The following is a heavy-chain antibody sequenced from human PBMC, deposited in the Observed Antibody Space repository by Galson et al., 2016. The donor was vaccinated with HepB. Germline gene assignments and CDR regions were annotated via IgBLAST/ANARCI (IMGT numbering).Heavy chain of an antibody. V-gene: IGHV1-69*06. D-gene: IGHD2-15*01. Sequence: SVKVSCKASGGTFSSYGITWVRQAPGQGLEWMGGIIPMSGTSKYAQKFQGRVTISADISTNTAYMELSSLRSEDTAVYYCARAHLLGYCSGGTCYDYHNYKDVWGKGTTVTVSS. CDR2: IIPMSGTS. J-gene: IGHJ6*03. CDR1: GGTFSSYG. CDR3: ARAHLLGYCSGGTCYDYHNYKDV.